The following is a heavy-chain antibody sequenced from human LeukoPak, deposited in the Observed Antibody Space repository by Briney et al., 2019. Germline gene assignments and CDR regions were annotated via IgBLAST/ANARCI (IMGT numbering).Heavy chain of an antibody. CDR1: GGSISSYY. CDR3: ARDQGSASRWFDP. CDR2: IYYSGST. J-gene: IGHJ5*02. V-gene: IGHV4-59*01. Sequence: SETLSLTCTVSGGSISSYYWSWIRQPPGKGLEWIGYIYYSGSTNYNPSLKSRVTISVDTSKNQFSLKLSSVTAADTAVYYCARDQGSASRWFDPWGQGTQVTVSS. D-gene: IGHD6-6*01.